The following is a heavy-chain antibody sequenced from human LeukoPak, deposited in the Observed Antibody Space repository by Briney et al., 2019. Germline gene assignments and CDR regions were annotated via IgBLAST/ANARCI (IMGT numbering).Heavy chain of an antibody. J-gene: IGHJ4*02. Sequence: GGSLRLSCAASGFTFSSYSMNWVRQAPRKGLEWVSYISSSSSTIYYADSVKGRFTISRDNAKNSLYLQMNSLRAEDTAVYYCARDYYDILTGYYLDYWGQGTLVTVSS. D-gene: IGHD3-9*01. CDR2: ISSSSSTI. CDR1: GFTFSSYS. CDR3: ARDYYDILTGYYLDY. V-gene: IGHV3-48*01.